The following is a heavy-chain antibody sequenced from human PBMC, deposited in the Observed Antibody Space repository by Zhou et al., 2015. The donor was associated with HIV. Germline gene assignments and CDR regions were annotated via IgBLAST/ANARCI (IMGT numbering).Heavy chain of an antibody. D-gene: IGHD5-24*01. V-gene: IGHV1-18*01. J-gene: IGHJ6*02. CDR3: ARSSEFSWLQRKFYGMDV. Sequence: QVQLVQSGAEVKTPGSSVKVSCKASGYTFTNYGITWVRQAPGQGLEWMGGISTYNINAVYAQKFQGRITMSTDISTTTAYMELRSLRSDDTAVYYCARSSEFSWLQRKFYGMDVVGPRDHGHRLL. CDR1: GYTFTNYG. CDR2: ISTYNINA.